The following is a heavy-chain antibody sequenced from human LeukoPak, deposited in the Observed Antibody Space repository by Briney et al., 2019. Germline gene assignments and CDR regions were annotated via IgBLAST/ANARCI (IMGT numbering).Heavy chain of an antibody. D-gene: IGHD3-22*01. CDR3: ARAPYYYDSSGYLGYYGMDV. Sequence: SETLSLTCAVYGGSFSGYYWSWIRQPPGKGLEWIGEINHSGSTNYNPSLKSRVTISVDTSKNQFSLKLSSVTVADTAVYYCARAPYYYDSSGYLGYYGMDVWGQGTTVTVSS. CDR2: INHSGST. CDR1: GGSFSGYY. J-gene: IGHJ6*02. V-gene: IGHV4-34*01.